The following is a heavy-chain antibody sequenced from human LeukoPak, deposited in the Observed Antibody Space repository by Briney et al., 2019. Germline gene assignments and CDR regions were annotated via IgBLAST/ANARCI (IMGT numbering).Heavy chain of an antibody. V-gene: IGHV3-30*02. Sequence: GGSLRLSCAASGFSFSTYGMHWVRQAPGKGLEWVAFISYDGSDKYYGDYVKGRFTISRDNSKNTLYLQMNSLRTEDTAVYYCARVDTWDGAFDIWGQGTMVMASS. D-gene: IGHD1-26*01. J-gene: IGHJ3*02. CDR1: GFSFSTYG. CDR3: ARVDTWDGAFDI. CDR2: ISYDGSDK.